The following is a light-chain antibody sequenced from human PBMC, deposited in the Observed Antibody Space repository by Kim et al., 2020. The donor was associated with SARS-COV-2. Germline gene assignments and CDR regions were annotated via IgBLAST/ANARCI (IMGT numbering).Light chain of an antibody. Sequence: VSPGQTARITCSGDVLAKKYARWFQQKPGKAPVLVIYKDNERPSGIPERFSGSSSGTTVTLTISGAQVEDEADYYCYSAADNNLGVFGGGTQLTVL. J-gene: IGLJ3*02. CDR2: KDN. CDR1: VLAKKY. CDR3: YSAADNNLGV. V-gene: IGLV3-27*01.